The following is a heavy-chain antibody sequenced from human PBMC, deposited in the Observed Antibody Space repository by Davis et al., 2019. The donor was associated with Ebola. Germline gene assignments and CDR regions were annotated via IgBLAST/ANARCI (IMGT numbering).Heavy chain of an antibody. CDR1: GGSFSGYY. Sequence: MPSETLSLTCAVYGGSFSGYYWSWIRQPPGKGLEWIGYIYYSGSTNYNPSLKSRVTISVDTSKNQFSLKLSSVTAADTAVYYCARDNGSWYYYYYGMDVWGQGTTVTVSS. CDR2: IYYSGST. D-gene: IGHD6-13*01. V-gene: IGHV4-59*01. J-gene: IGHJ6*02. CDR3: ARDNGSWYYYYYGMDV.